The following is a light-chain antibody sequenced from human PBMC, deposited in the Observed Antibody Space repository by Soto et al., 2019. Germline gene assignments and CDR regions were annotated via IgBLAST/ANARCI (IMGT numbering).Light chain of an antibody. CDR2: DVS. CDR3: SSYTSSSTLLYV. J-gene: IGLJ1*01. Sequence: QSALTQTASVSGSPGQSITISCTGTSSHVGGYNYVSWYQQHPGKAPKLMIYDVSNRPSGVSNRFSGSKSGNTASLTISGLQAEDEADYYCSSYTSSSTLLYVFGTGTKLTVL. V-gene: IGLV2-14*01. CDR1: SSHVGGYNY.